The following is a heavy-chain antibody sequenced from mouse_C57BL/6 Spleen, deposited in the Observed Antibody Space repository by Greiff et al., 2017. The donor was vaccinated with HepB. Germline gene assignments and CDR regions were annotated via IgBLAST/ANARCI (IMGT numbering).Heavy chain of an antibody. CDR2: IRSKSSNYAT. D-gene: IGHD3-1*01. CDR1: GFTFNTYA. CDR3: VRDQGGHSSMDY. Sequence: EVQGVESGGGLVQPKGSLKLSCAASGFTFNTYAMHWVRQAPGKGLEWVARIRSKSSNYATYYADSVKDRFTISRDDSQSMLYLQMNNLKTEDTAMYYCVRDQGGHSSMDYWGQGTSVTVSS. J-gene: IGHJ4*01. V-gene: IGHV10-3*01.